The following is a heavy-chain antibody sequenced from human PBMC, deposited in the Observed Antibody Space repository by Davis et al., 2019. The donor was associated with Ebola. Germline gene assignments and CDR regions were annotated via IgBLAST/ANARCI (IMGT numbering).Heavy chain of an antibody. V-gene: IGHV3-33*01. CDR1: GFTFSSYG. Sequence: GESLKISCAASGFTFSSYGMHWVRQAPGKGLEWVAVIWYDGSNKYYADSVKGRFTISRDNSKNTLYLQMNSLRVDDTAIYYCAREADYGDYTGGFDFWGQGTTVSVSS. CDR3: AREADYGDYTGGFDF. CDR2: IWYDGSNK. J-gene: IGHJ3*01. D-gene: IGHD4-17*01.